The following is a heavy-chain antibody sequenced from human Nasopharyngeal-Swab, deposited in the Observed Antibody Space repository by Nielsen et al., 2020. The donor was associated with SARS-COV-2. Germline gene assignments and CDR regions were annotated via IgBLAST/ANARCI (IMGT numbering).Heavy chain of an antibody. Sequence: ASVKVSCKASGYTFTGYYMHWVRQAPGQGLEWMGRINPNSGGTNYAQKFQGRVTMTRDTSISTAYMELSRLRSDDTAVYYCATADSGYDGWFDPWGQGTLVTVSS. CDR1: GYTFTGYY. CDR3: ATADSGYDGWFDP. CDR2: INPNSGGT. V-gene: IGHV1-2*06. J-gene: IGHJ5*02. D-gene: IGHD5-12*01.